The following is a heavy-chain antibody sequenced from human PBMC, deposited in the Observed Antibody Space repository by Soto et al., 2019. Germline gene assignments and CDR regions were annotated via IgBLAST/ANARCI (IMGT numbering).Heavy chain of an antibody. J-gene: IGHJ4*02. CDR1: GGSFSGYY. CDR2: INHSGST. D-gene: IGHD5-12*01. V-gene: IGHV4-34*01. CDR3: ARKGYPYYFDY. Sequence: SETLSLTCAVYGGSFSGYYWSWIRQPPGKGLEWIGEINHSGSTNYNPSLKSRVTISVDTSKNQFSLKLSSVTAADTAVYYCARKGYPYYFDYWGQGTLVTVSS.